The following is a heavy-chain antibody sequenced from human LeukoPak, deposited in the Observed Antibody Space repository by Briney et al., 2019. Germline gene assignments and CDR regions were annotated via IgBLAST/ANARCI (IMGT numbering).Heavy chain of an antibody. CDR2: INPNSGGT. CDR1: GYTFTGYY. CDR3: ARSRTTGTTLVWFDP. Sequence: EASVKVSCKASGYTFTGYYMHWVRQAPGQGLEWMGWINPNSGGTNYAQKFQGRVTMTRDTSISTAYMELSRLRSDDTAVYYCARSRTTGTTLVWFDPWGQGTLVTVSS. J-gene: IGHJ5*02. D-gene: IGHD1-1*01. V-gene: IGHV1-2*02.